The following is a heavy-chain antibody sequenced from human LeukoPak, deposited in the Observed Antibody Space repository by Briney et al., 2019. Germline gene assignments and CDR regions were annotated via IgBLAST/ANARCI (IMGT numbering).Heavy chain of an antibody. Sequence: GGSLRLSCAASGFTFSTYRMSWVRQAPGKGLEWVANIKQDGSEKHYVDSVKGRFTISRDNAKNTLSLQMNSLRAEDTAVYYCAKARGLIGGAFDIWGQGTMVTVSS. D-gene: IGHD3-22*01. CDR2: IKQDGSEK. CDR1: GFTFSTYR. J-gene: IGHJ3*02. V-gene: IGHV3-7*03. CDR3: AKARGLIGGAFDI.